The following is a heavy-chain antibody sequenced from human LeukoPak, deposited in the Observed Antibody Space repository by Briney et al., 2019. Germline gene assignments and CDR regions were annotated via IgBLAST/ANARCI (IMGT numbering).Heavy chain of an antibody. D-gene: IGHD7-27*01. CDR2: IIPIFGTA. CDR1: GGTFSSYA. V-gene: IGHV1-69*13. Sequence: SVKVSCKASGGTFSSYAISWVRQAPGQGLEWMGGIIPIFGTANYAQKFQGRVTITADESMSTAYMELSSLGSEDTAEYYCAREPSNWGFDPWGQGTLVTVSS. CDR3: AREPSNWGFDP. J-gene: IGHJ5*02.